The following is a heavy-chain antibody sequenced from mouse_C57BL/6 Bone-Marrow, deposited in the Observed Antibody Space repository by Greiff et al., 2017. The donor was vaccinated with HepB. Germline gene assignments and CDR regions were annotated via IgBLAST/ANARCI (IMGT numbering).Heavy chain of an antibody. Sequence: QVHVKQPGTELVKPGASVKLSCKASGYTFTSYWMHWVKQRPGQGLEWIGNINPSNGGTNYNEKFKSKATLTVDKSSSTAYMQLSSLTSEDSAVYYCARSNWARYFDVWGTGTTVTVSS. CDR3: ARSNWARYFDV. CDR1: GYTFTSYW. CDR2: INPSNGGT. J-gene: IGHJ1*03. D-gene: IGHD4-1*01. V-gene: IGHV1-53*01.